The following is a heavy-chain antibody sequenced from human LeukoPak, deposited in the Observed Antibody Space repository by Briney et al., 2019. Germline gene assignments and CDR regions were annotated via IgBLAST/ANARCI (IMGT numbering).Heavy chain of an antibody. D-gene: IGHD1-26*01. V-gene: IGHV1-18*01. CDR2: ISAYNGNT. Sequence: ASVKVSCTASGYTFTIYGISWVRQAPGQGLEWMGWISAYNGNTNYAQKLQGRVTMTTDTSTSTAYMELRSLRSDDTAVYYCARDLAPEILLYSGSYTAFDYWGQGTLVTVSS. J-gene: IGHJ4*02. CDR1: GYTFTIYG. CDR3: ARDLAPEILLYSGSYTAFDY.